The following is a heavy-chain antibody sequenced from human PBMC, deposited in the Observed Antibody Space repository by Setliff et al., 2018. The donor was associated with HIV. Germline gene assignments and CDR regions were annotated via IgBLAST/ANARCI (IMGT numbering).Heavy chain of an antibody. CDR1: GFTLREVS. Sequence: ASVKVSCKVSGFTLREVSMHWVRQAPAKGLEWMGYFDPEDGETVYALKFQGRVTMTEDTPTDTAYMELSGLRSEDTAVYYCAIDMVGGWLRPMPDFWGQGALVTVS. CDR3: AIDMVGGWLRPMPDF. CDR2: FDPEDGET. V-gene: IGHV1-24*01. D-gene: IGHD2-2*01. J-gene: IGHJ4*02.